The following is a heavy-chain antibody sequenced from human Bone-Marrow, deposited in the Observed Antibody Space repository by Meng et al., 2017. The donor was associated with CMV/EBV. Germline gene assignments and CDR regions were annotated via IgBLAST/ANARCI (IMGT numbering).Heavy chain of an antibody. Sequence: ASVKVSGKASGYTFTSYGISWVRQAPGQGLEWMGWISAYNGNTNYAQKFQGRVTITADKSTSTAYMELSSLRSEDTAVYYCARGAYDFWSGYRYYGMDVWGQGTTVTVSS. CDR3: ARGAYDFWSGYRYYGMDV. CDR2: ISAYNGNT. J-gene: IGHJ6*02. D-gene: IGHD3-3*01. CDR1: GYTFTSYG. V-gene: IGHV1-18*01.